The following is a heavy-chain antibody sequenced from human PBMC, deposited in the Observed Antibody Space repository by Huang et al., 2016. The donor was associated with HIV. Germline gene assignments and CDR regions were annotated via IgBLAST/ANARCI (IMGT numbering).Heavy chain of an antibody. J-gene: IGHJ4*02. D-gene: IGHD4-17*01. CDR3: ARSAYGDLDY. Sequence: QVHLVQSGAEVKKPGASVKVSCKASGYTFTNYDINWVRQAPGRGLEWMGWINPNTGNTGVAQSFQGRVTMTRKTSITTAYMELTSLTSEDTAVYYCARSAYGDLDYWGLGTLVIVSS. V-gene: IGHV1-8*02. CDR2: INPNTGNT. CDR1: GYTFTNYD.